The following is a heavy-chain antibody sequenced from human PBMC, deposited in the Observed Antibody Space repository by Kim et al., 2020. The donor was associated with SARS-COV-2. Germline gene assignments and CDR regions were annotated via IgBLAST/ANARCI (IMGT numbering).Heavy chain of an antibody. D-gene: IGHD3-22*01. Sequence: SETLSLTCTVSGGSISSYYWSWIRQPPGKGLEWIGYIYYSGSTNYNPSLKSRVTISVDTSKNQFSLKLSSVTAADTAVYYCARTRGRYYYDSSGYSKSYYFDYWGQGTLVTVSS. CDR2: IYYSGST. CDR1: GGSISSYY. J-gene: IGHJ4*02. V-gene: IGHV4-59*01. CDR3: ARTRGRYYYDSSGYSKSYYFDY.